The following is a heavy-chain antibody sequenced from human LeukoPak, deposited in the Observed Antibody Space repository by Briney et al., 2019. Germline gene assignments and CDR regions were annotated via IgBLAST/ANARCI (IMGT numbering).Heavy chain of an antibody. D-gene: IGHD5-24*01. CDR1: GFTFSTYA. J-gene: IGHJ4*02. Sequence: GGSLRLSCAASGFTFSTYAMIWVRQAPGKGLEWVSAISGSGGSTNYADSVKGRFTISRDNSKNTLYLQMNSLRAEDTAVYYCAKENGYNYYFDYWGQGTLVTVSS. CDR3: AKENGYNYYFDY. CDR2: ISGSGGST. V-gene: IGHV3-23*01.